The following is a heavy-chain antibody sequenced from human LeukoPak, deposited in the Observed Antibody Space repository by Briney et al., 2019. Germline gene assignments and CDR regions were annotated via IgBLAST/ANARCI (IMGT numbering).Heavy chain of an antibody. Sequence: SETLSLTCTVSGYPIANGFFWAWIRQPPGGGLEWIGSLYHSGTTYYNTSLKSRISTSVDTSKNQFSLKLRLVTAADTAVYYCARVEVPRDINDWYFDLWGRGTLVPVSS. J-gene: IGHJ2*01. CDR3: ARVEVPRDINDWYFDL. V-gene: IGHV4-38-2*02. CDR1: GYPIANGFF. D-gene: IGHD2-15*01. CDR2: LYHSGTT.